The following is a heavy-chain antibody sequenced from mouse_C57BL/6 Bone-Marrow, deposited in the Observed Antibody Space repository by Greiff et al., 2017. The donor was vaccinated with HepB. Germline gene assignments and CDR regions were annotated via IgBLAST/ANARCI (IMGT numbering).Heavy chain of an antibody. CDR3: AYDYGSYWYFDV. CDR2: IYPGDGDT. D-gene: IGHD2-4*01. J-gene: IGHJ1*03. Sequence: QVQLKESGPELVKPGASVKISCKASGYAFSSSWMNWVKQRPGKGLEWIGRIYPGDGDTNYNGKFKGKATLTADKSSSTAYMQLSSLTSEDSAVYFCAYDYGSYWYFDVWGTGTTVTVSS. CDR1: GYAFSSSW. V-gene: IGHV1-82*01.